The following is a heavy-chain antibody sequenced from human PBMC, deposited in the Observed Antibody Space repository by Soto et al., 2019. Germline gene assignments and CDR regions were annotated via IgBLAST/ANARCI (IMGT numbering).Heavy chain of an antibody. J-gene: IGHJ6*02. CDR1: GDNVSSNSAA. V-gene: IGHV6-1*01. CDR2: TYYRSKWYN. Sequence: SQTLSLTCAISGDNVSSNSAAWNWIRQSPSRGLEWLGRTYYRSKWYNDYALSVKSRITINPDTSKNQFSLQLNSVTPEDTAVYYCASDYIKYCSSTSCYWSGMDVWGQGTTVTVSS. D-gene: IGHD2-2*01. CDR3: ASDYIKYCSSTSCYWSGMDV.